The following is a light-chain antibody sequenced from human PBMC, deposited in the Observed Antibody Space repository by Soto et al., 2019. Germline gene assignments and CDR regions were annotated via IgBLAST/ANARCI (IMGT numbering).Light chain of an antibody. CDR3: AAWDDSLNAL. J-gene: IGLJ1*01. Sequence: SYELTQPPSVSVSPGQTASITCSGDKLGDKYACWYRQKPGQSPVLVIYQDSKRPSGIPERFSGSKSGTSASLAISGLQPEDEADYYCAAWDDSLNALFGTGTKVTVL. CDR2: QDS. CDR1: KLGDKY. V-gene: IGLV3-1*01.